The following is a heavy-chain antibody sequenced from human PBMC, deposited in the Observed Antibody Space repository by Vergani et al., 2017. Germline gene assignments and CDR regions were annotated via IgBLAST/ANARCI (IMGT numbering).Heavy chain of an antibody. Sequence: EVELLESGGGLAQPGGSLRVSCSASGFRVTTYYMSWVRQAPGKGLEWVSVIKSDGRTSYAESVRGRFTISRDTSRNAVYLQMNILRVEDTGVYYCTRSECSGTTCYGHYFDLWRHGILVTVSS. CDR3: TRSECSGTTCYGHYFDL. CDR1: GFRVTTYY. D-gene: IGHD2-15*01. J-gene: IGHJ4*01. V-gene: IGHV3-66*02. CDR2: IKSDGRT.